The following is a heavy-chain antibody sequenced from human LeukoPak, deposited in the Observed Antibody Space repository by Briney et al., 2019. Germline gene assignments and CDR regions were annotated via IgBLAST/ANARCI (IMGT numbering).Heavy chain of an antibody. Sequence: PSETLSLTCTVSGGSISSSSYYWGWIRQPPGKGLEWIGGIYYSGSTYYNPSLKSRVTISVDTSKNQFSLKLSSVTAADTAVYYCARRGDCSSTSCRLDYWGQGTLVTVSS. V-gene: IGHV4-39*01. CDR2: IYYSGST. CDR3: ARRGDCSSTSCRLDY. J-gene: IGHJ4*02. D-gene: IGHD2-2*01. CDR1: GGSISSSSYY.